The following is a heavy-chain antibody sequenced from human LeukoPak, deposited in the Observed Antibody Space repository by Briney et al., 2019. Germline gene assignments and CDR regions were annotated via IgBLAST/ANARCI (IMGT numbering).Heavy chain of an antibody. D-gene: IGHD3-22*01. V-gene: IGHV4-59*01. CDR2: IYYSGST. Sequence: SETLSFTCTVSGGSISSYYWSWIRQPPGKGLEWIGYIYYSGSTNYNPSLKSRVTISVDTSKNQFSLKLSSVTAADTAVYYCARGYDSSGPGWFDPWGQGTLVTVSS. J-gene: IGHJ5*02. CDR1: GGSISSYY. CDR3: ARGYDSSGPGWFDP.